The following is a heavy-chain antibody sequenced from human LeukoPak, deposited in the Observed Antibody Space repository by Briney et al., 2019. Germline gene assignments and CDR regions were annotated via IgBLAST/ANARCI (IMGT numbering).Heavy chain of an antibody. CDR2: INPSGGST. CDR3: ARGDVYSSGWYGLGY. CDR1: GYTFTSYY. V-gene: IGHV1-46*01. Sequence: GSVTVSCRASGYTFTSYYMHWVRQAPGQGVEGRGLINPSGGSTIYAQKLQGRVTMTRDTSTSTVYMELSSLRSEDTAVYYCARGDVYSSGWYGLGYWGQGTLVTVSS. D-gene: IGHD6-19*01. J-gene: IGHJ4*02.